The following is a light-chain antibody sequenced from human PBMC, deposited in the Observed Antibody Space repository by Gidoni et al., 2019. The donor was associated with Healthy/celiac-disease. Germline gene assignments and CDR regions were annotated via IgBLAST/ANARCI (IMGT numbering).Light chain of an antibody. CDR2: DVS. V-gene: IGLV2-14*01. CDR3: SSYTSSSTV. J-gene: IGLJ3*02. Sequence: QSAMTQPASVSGSPGQAITISCTGTSSNVSGYNYVSWYQQHPGKAPKLMIYDVSNRPSGVSNRFSGSKSCNTASLTISGLQAEDEADYYCSSYTSSSTVFGGGTKLTVL. CDR1: SSNVSGYNY.